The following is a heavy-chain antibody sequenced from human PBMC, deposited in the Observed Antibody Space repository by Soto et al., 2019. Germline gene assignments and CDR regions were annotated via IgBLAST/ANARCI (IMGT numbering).Heavy chain of an antibody. CDR3: ARGGGYSDWYNWFDP. Sequence: SETLSLTCAVYGGSFSGHYWSWIRQPPGKGLEWIGEINYSGRTNYNSSLKSRVTISVDTSKNQFSLKLSSVTAADTAVYYCARGGGYSDWYNWFDPWGQGTLVTVS. CDR2: INYSGRT. J-gene: IGHJ5*02. V-gene: IGHV4-34*01. CDR1: GGSFSGHY. D-gene: IGHD6-19*01.